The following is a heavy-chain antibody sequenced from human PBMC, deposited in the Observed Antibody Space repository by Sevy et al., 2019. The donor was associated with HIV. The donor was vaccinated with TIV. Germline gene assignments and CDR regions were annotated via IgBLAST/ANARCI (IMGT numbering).Heavy chain of an antibody. V-gene: IGHV3-23*01. CDR1: GFTFANYA. CDR3: AGARFDSSGSFDAFDI. Sequence: GGSLRLSCKPSGFTFANYAMNWVRQAPGKGLEWVSTIYGTGGVTYYADSVKGRFTISRENSKNTLYLQMNSLRTGDTAIYYCAGARFDSSGSFDAFDIWGQGTMVTVSS. D-gene: IGHD3-22*01. J-gene: IGHJ3*02. CDR2: IYGTGGVT.